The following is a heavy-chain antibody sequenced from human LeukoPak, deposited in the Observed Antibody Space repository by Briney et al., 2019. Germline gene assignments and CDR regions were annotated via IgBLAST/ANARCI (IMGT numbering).Heavy chain of an antibody. J-gene: IGHJ3*02. Sequence: GESLRISCKGSGYTFTNYWISWVRHMPGKGLEWMGRIDPNDSYTNFSPSFQGHVTISTDKSISTAYLQLSSLKASDAAMYYCARLMNTAMALDAFDIWGQGTMVTVSS. CDR2: IDPNDSYT. V-gene: IGHV5-10-1*01. D-gene: IGHD5-18*01. CDR1: GYTFTNYW. CDR3: ARLMNTAMALDAFDI.